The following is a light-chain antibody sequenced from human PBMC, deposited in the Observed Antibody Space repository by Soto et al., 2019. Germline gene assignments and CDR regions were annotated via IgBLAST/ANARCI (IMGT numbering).Light chain of an antibody. V-gene: IGKV3-11*01. Sequence: EIVLTQSPATLSLSPGERATLSCRASQSISSYLAWYQLKPGQAPRLLIHDASSRATGIPARFSGSGSGTDFTLTISSLEPEDFAVYYCQQRSNWQGTFGGGTKVEIK. CDR1: QSISSY. J-gene: IGKJ4*01. CDR3: QQRSNWQGT. CDR2: DAS.